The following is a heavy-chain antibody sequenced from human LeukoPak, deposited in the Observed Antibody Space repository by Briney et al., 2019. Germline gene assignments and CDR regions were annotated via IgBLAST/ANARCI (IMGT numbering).Heavy chain of an antibody. CDR3: ARADIVVVKALDY. Sequence: GASVKVSCKAPGGTFSSYAISWVRQAPGQGLEWMGGIIPIFGTANYAQKFQGRVTITTDESTSTAYMELSSLRSEDTAVYYCARADIVVVKALDYWGQGTLVIVSS. CDR1: GGTFSSYA. D-gene: IGHD2-2*01. CDR2: IIPIFGTA. V-gene: IGHV1-69*05. J-gene: IGHJ4*02.